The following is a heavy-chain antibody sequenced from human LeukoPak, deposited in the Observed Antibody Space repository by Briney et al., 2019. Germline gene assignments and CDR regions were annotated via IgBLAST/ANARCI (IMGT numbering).Heavy chain of an antibody. CDR1: GGSISGYY. J-gene: IGHJ4*02. D-gene: IGHD4-17*01. V-gene: IGHV4-59*08. CDR2: IYYSGST. Sequence: SETLSLTCTVSGGSISGYYWSWIRQPPGKGLEWIGYIYYSGSTNYNPSLKSRVTISVDTSENQFSLKLSSVTAADTAVYYCATMTTVTTGDYWGQGTLVTVSS. CDR3: ATMTTVTTGDY.